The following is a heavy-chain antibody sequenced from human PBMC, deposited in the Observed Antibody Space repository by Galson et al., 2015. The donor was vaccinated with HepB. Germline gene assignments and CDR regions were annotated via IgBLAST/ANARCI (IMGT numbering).Heavy chain of an antibody. CDR1: GFTFSSYW. V-gene: IGHV3-74*01. J-gene: IGHJ6*02. Sequence: SLRLSCAASGFTFSSYWMHWVRQAPGKGLVWVSRINSDGSSTSYADSVKGRFTISRDNAKNTLYLQMNSLRAEDTAVYYCARVNIRGGSRLGYYYYGMDVWGQGTTVTVSS. D-gene: IGHD1-26*01. CDR3: ARVNIRGGSRLGYYYYGMDV. CDR2: INSDGSST.